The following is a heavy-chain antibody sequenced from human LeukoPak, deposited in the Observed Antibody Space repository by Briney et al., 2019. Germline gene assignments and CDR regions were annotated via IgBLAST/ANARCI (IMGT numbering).Heavy chain of an antibody. D-gene: IGHD5-18*01. CDR2: IYPGDSDT. V-gene: IGHV5-51*01. CDR1: GYSFTSYW. J-gene: IGHJ4*02. Sequence: GESLKISCKGSGYSFTSYWIGWVRQMPGKGLEGMGIIYPGDSDTRHSPSFQGQVTISADKSISTAYLQWSSLKASDTAMYYCARTRSGYNSEEDYWGQGTLVTVSS. CDR3: ARTRSGYNSEEDY.